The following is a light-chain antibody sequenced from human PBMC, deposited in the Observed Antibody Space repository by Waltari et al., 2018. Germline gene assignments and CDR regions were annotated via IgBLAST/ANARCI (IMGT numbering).Light chain of an antibody. V-gene: IGKV3-20*01. Sequence: EIVLTQSPGTLSSSPGERATLSCRASQRVDTTYLAWFQQKPGQAPRLLSYGATTRATGIPHRFSGSGSETDFTLTISSLEPEDLAVYYCHQYGRSPYTFGQGTKLGI. J-gene: IGKJ2*01. CDR3: HQYGRSPYT. CDR1: QRVDTTY. CDR2: GAT.